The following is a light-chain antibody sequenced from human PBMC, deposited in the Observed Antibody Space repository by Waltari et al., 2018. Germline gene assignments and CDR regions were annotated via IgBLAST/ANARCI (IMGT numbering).Light chain of an antibody. Sequence: QSALTQPPSASGSPGQSVTISCTGTSSDVGGYNSVSWYQQHPGKAPKLMIYEVTKRPSGVPDRFSGSKSGNTASLIVSGLQAEDEVDYHCSSYADSDNLVFGGGTKLTVL. CDR2: EVT. CDR3: SSYADSDNLV. CDR1: SSDVGGYNS. J-gene: IGLJ3*02. V-gene: IGLV2-8*01.